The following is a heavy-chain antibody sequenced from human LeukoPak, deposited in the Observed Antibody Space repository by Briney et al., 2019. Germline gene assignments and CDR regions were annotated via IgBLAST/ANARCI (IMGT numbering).Heavy chain of an antibody. D-gene: IGHD3-3*01. Sequence: GASVKASCKLSGNTLRELPIQWVRQAGGKGLEWMAGFDPENAEIVYAQKFQGRVTMTEDTSTNTAYMELTSLTSDDTALYYGATRGSDFWSGFDYWGQGTQVTVSS. CDR3: ATRGSDFWSGFDY. CDR2: FDPENAEI. V-gene: IGHV1-24*01. CDR1: GNTLRELP. J-gene: IGHJ4*02.